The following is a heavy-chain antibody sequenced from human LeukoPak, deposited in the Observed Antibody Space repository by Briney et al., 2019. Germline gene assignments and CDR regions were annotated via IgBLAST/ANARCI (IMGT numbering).Heavy chain of an antibody. V-gene: IGHV3-21*01. D-gene: IGHD6-19*01. J-gene: IGHJ4*02. CDR3: ARDLEGVAGTASTFDY. Sequence: GGSLRLSCAASGFTFSSYSMNWVRQAPGKGLEWVSSISSSSSYIYYADSVKGRFTISRDNAKNSLYLQMNSLRAEDTAVYYCARDLEGVAGTASTFDYWGQGTLVTVSS. CDR2: ISSSSSYI. CDR1: GFTFSSYS.